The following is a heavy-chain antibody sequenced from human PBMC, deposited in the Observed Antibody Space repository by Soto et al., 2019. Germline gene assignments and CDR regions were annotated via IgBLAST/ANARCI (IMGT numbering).Heavy chain of an antibody. J-gene: IGHJ3*02. Sequence: ASVKVSCKASGCTFSSYTISWVRQAPGQGLEWMGWIIAINGNTNYAQKLQGRVTMTTDTSTSTAYMELRSLRSDDTAVYYCARCGSGYCDAFDIWGQGTMVTVSS. CDR3: ARCGSGYCDAFDI. CDR2: IIAINGNT. V-gene: IGHV1-18*01. D-gene: IGHD3-22*01. CDR1: GCTFSSYT.